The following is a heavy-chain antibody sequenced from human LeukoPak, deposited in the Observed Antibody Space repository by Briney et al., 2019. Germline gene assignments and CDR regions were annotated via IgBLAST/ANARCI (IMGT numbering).Heavy chain of an antibody. V-gene: IGHV1-69*13. CDR2: IIPIFGTA. Sequence: SVKVSCKASGGTFSSYAISWVRQAPGQGLEWMGGIIPIFGTANYAQKFQGRVTITADESTSTAYMELSSLRSEDTAVCYCAGPGSGYYYGAFDIWGQGTMVTVSS. CDR1: GGTFSSYA. CDR3: AGPGSGYYYGAFDI. D-gene: IGHD3-22*01. J-gene: IGHJ3*02.